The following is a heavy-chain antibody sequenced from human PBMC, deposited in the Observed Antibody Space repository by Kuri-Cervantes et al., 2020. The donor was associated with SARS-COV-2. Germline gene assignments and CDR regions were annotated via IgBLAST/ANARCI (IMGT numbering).Heavy chain of an antibody. CDR3: ASAQWSSGYSNIDY. CDR2: IKHSGST. D-gene: IGHD3-22*01. Sequence: ESLKISCAVYGGSFSGYYWSWVRQPPGKGLEWVGEIKHSGSTNYNPSLNSRVTISVDTSKNQFSLKLSSVTAADTAVYYCASAQWSSGYSNIDYWGQGTLVTVSS. V-gene: IGHV4-34*01. CDR1: GGSFSGYY. J-gene: IGHJ4*02.